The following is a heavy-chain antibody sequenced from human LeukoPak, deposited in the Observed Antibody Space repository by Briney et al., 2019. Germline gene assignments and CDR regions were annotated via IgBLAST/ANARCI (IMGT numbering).Heavy chain of an antibody. D-gene: IGHD5-18*01. CDR3: ARGSGERLWIQVWDY. J-gene: IGHJ4*02. V-gene: IGHV1-2*02. CDR1: GYTFTGYY. CDR2: INPNSGGT. Sequence: ASVKVSCKASGYTFTGYYMHWVRQAPGQGLEWMGWINPNSGGTNYAQKFQGRVTMTRDTSISTAYMELSRLRSDDTAVYYSARGSGERLWIQVWDYWGQGTLVNGSS.